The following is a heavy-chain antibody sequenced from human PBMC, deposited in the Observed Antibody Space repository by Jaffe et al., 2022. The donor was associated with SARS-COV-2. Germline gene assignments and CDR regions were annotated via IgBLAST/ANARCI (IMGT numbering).Heavy chain of an antibody. CDR3: ARPLAAAGSYYYGMDV. V-gene: IGHV3-33*01. CDR1: GFTFSSYG. CDR2: IWYDGSNK. J-gene: IGHJ6*02. D-gene: IGHD6-13*01. Sequence: QVQLVESGGGVVQPGRSLRLSCAASGFTFSSYGMHWVRQAPGKGLEWVAVIWYDGSNKYYADSVKGRFTISRDNSKNTLYLQMNSLRAEDTAVYYCARPLAAAGSYYYGMDVWGQGTTVTVSS.